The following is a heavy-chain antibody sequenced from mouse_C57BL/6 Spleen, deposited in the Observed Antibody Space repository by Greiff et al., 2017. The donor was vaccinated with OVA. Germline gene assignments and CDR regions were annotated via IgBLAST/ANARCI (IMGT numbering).Heavy chain of an antibody. V-gene: IGHV5-9*01. D-gene: IGHD1-1*01. CDR1: GFTFSSYT. Sequence: EVKLMESGGGLVKPGGSLKLSCAASGFTFSSYTMSWVRQTPEKRLEWVATISGGGGNTYYPDSVKGRFTISRDNAKNTLYLQMSSLRSEDTALYYCARIYYGSSLYWYFDVWGTGTTVTVSS. J-gene: IGHJ1*03. CDR3: ARIYYGSSLYWYFDV. CDR2: ISGGGGNT.